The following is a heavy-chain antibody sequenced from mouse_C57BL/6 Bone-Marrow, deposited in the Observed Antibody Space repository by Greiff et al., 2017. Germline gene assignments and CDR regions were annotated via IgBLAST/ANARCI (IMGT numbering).Heavy chain of an antibody. J-gene: IGHJ3*01. D-gene: IGHD3-2*02. Sequence: QVQLQQPGAELVKPGASVKLSCKASGYTFTSYWMQWVKQRPGQGLEWIGEIDPSDSYTNYNQKFKGKATLTVDTSSSTAYMQFSSLTSEDSAVYYCAREGSSGYEFAYWGQGTLVTVSA. CDR2: IDPSDSYT. V-gene: IGHV1-50*01. CDR1: GYTFTSYW. CDR3: AREGSSGYEFAY.